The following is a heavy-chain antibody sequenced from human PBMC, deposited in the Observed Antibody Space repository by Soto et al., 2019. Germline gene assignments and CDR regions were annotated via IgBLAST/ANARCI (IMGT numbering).Heavy chain of an antibody. V-gene: IGHV3-30*18. J-gene: IGHJ6*02. CDR3: AKGGGGNYLTYYYYYGMDV. Sequence: QVQLVESGGGVVQPGRSLRLSCEASGFTFRNNGMHWVRQVPGKGLEWVAVISYDGNNKYYADSVKGRFTISRDNSKNTVYLQMNNLRAEDTAMYYCAKGGGGNYLTYYYYYGMDVWGQGTTVTVSS. CDR2: ISYDGNNK. CDR1: GFTFRNNG. D-gene: IGHD2-15*01.